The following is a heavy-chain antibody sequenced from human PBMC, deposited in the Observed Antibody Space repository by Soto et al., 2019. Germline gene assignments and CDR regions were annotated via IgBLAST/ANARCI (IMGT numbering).Heavy chain of an antibody. Sequence: GGSLRLSCAASGFTFSSYAMTWVRQAPGKGLEWVSLVSGSGYSIHYADSVKGRFTISRDNSKNILHLQMSSLKVEDTAVYYCATLRGNYYSISGNSALDYWGQGTLVTVSS. V-gene: IGHV3-23*01. J-gene: IGHJ4*02. CDR1: GFTFSSYA. CDR2: VSGSGYSI. CDR3: ATLRGNYYSISGNSALDY. D-gene: IGHD3-10*01.